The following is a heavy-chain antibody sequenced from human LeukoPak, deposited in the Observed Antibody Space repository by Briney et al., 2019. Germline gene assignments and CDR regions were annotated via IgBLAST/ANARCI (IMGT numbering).Heavy chain of an antibody. D-gene: IGHD3-10*01. Sequence: GASVKVSCKASGGTFSSYAISWVRQVPGQGLEWMGRIIPILGIANYAQKFQGRVTITADKSTSTAYMELSSLRSEDTAVYYCARGGSGSYYNFFDYWGQGTLVTVSS. CDR1: GGTFSSYA. V-gene: IGHV1-69*04. CDR2: IIPILGIA. J-gene: IGHJ4*02. CDR3: ARGGSGSYYNFFDY.